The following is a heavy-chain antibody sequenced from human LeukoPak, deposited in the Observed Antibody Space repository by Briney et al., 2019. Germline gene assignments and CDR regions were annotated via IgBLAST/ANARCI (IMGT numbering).Heavy chain of an antibody. V-gene: IGHV3-21*04. D-gene: IGHD6-19*01. CDR2: ISSSSSYI. CDR1: GFTFSSYS. J-gene: IGHJ4*02. Sequence: PGGSLRLSCAASGFTFSSYSMNWVRQAPGKGLEWVSSISSSSSYIYYADSVKGRFTISRDNAKNSLYLQMNSLRAEDTALYFCAKLSGREGAGPFDSWGQGTLVTVSS. CDR3: AKLSGREGAGPFDS.